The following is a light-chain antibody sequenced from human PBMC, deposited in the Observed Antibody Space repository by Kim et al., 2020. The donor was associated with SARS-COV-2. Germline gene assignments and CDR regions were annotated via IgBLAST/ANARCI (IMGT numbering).Light chain of an antibody. CDR2: GTS. Sequence: LSAGERATLSCGASQSVARNHLAWFQQKPGQAPRLLIYGTSSRGTGIPDRFSASESGTDFTLTISRLEPEDFAVYYCQQYDRSPYTFGQGTKLEI. CDR1: QSVARNH. V-gene: IGKV3-20*01. J-gene: IGKJ2*01. CDR3: QQYDRSPYT.